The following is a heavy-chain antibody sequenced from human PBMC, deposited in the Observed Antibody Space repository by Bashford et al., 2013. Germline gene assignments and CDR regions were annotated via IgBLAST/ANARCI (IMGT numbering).Heavy chain of an antibody. CDR3: AKDGTXYWNYDYFDY. CDR2: VSPSGANA. Sequence: VRQAPGKGLEWVSGVSPSGANAFYADSVKGRFTVSRDNSKNTLYLQMISLRAEDTAVYYCAKDGTXYWNYDYFDYWGQGPWSPSPQ. D-gene: IGHD1-7*01. V-gene: IGHV3-23*01. J-gene: IGHJ4*02.